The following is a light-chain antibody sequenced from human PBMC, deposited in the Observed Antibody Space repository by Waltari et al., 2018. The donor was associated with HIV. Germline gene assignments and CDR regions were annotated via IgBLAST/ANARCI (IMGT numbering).Light chain of an antibody. Sequence: YELTQPPSVSVSPGQTAAITCSGDAMPTQYSFWYQQRPGKAPVMVIFKDTQRASGIPERFSGSSSGTTVTLTISGVQTEDEADYYCQSVDAGGTQVVFGGGTKLSVL. J-gene: IGLJ2*01. CDR2: KDT. CDR3: QSVDAGGTQVV. CDR1: AMPTQY. V-gene: IGLV3-25*03.